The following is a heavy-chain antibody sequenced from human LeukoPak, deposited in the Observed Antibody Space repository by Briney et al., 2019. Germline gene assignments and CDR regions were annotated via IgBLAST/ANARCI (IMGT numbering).Heavy chain of an antibody. J-gene: IGHJ4*02. CDR1: GFPFSAYY. V-gene: IGHV3-64D*06. D-gene: IGHD1-1*01. CDR3: VVQGWVFRAPTQYYFDY. Sequence: PGGSLRLSCAASGFPFSAYYMSWIRQAPGKGLEYVSAISSNGGSRYYADSVKGRFTISRDNSKNTLYLQMSSLRAEDTAVYYCVVQGWVFRAPTQYYFDYWGQGTLVTVSS. CDR2: ISSNGGSR.